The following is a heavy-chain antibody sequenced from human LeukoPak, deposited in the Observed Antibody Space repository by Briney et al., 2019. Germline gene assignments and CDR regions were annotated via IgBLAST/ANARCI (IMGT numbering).Heavy chain of an antibody. J-gene: IGHJ6*02. CDR1: GFTFDDYA. CDR2: ISGDGGST. D-gene: IGHD3-10*01. Sequence: PGGCLRLSCAASGFTFDDYAMHWVRQAPGKGLEWVSLISGDGGSTYYADSVKGRFTISRDNSKNSLYLQMNSLRTEDTALYYCAKDPGFEAGSGSYGYYYGMDVWGQGTTVTVSS. V-gene: IGHV3-43*02. CDR3: AKDPGFEAGSGSYGYYYGMDV.